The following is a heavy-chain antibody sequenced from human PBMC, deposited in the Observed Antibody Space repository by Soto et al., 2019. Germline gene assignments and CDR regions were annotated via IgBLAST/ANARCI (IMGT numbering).Heavy chain of an antibody. CDR1: GYTFTSYS. CDR2: INHSGGST. V-gene: IGHV1-46*01. D-gene: IGHD4-4*01. CDR3: ARTTVTTRFDY. J-gene: IGHJ4*02. Sequence: QVQLVQSGAEVKKPGASVKVSCKASGYTFTSYSMHWVRHAPGPVLEWMGIINHSGGSTCYAQKFQVRVTLTRDTYTSTVYMELSSLRSEDTAVYYCARTTVTTRFDYWCLGTLVTVSS.